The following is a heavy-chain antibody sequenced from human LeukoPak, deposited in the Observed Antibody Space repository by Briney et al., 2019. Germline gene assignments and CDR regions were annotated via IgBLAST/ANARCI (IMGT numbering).Heavy chain of an antibody. D-gene: IGHD2-15*01. V-gene: IGHV4-39*07. J-gene: IGHJ3*02. Sequence: SETLSLTCTVSGGSISSSSYYWGWIRQPPGKGLEWIGSIYYSGSTYYNPSLKSRVTISVDTSKNQFSLKLSSVTAADTAVYYCARQDCSGGSCYLDAFDIWGQGTMVTVSS. CDR3: ARQDCSGGSCYLDAFDI. CDR1: GGSISSSSYY. CDR2: IYYSGST.